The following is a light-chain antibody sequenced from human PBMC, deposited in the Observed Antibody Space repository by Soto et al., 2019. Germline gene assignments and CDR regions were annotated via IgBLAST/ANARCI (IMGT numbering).Light chain of an antibody. Sequence: EIVLTQSPGTLSLSPGERATLSWRASQSVSNNYLAWYQQKPGQAPRLLIYGASNRATGIPDRFSGSGSGTDFTLTISRLEPEDFAVYYCQQRSSWPPTFGQGTRLEIK. CDR2: GAS. J-gene: IGKJ5*01. CDR1: QSVSNNY. V-gene: IGKV3D-20*02. CDR3: QQRSSWPPT.